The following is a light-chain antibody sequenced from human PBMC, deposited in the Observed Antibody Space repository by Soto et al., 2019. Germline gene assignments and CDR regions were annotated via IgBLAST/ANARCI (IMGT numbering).Light chain of an antibody. CDR3: NSFTTSSTYV. CDR2: EVN. V-gene: IGLV2-18*02. Sequence: SALTQPASVSGSPGQSITISCTGTSSDIGSYNRVSWYQQPPGTAPKLIIYEVNNRPSGVPDRFSGSKSGNTASLTISGLQAEDEADYYCNSFTTSSTYVCGTGTKVTVL. CDR1: SSDIGSYNR. J-gene: IGLJ1*01.